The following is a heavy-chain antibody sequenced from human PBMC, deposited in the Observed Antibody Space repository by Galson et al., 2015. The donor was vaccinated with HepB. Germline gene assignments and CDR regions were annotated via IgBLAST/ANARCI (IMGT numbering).Heavy chain of an antibody. CDR2: IYYSGST. D-gene: IGHD1-26*01. J-gene: IGHJ4*02. CDR3: AREAAIVGVMDY. CDR1: GGSISSYY. V-gene: IGHV4-59*01. Sequence: ETLSLTCTVSGGSISSYYWSWIRQPPGKGLEWIGYIYYSGSTNYNPSLKSRVTISVDTSKNQFSLKLSSVTAADTAVYYCAREAAIVGVMDYWGQGTLVTVSS.